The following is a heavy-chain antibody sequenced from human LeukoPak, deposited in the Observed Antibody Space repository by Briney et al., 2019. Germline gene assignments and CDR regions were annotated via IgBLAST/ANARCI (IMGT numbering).Heavy chain of an antibody. D-gene: IGHD3-3*01. CDR1: ENRLTQLP. J-gene: IGHJ5*02. CDR2: FRPENDVP. Sequence: GASVRVSCKLSENRLTQLPMHWVRQTPGEGLEWMGGFRPENDVPIYAQKFKDRVAMYTDTSTDTAYMELSSLKSDDTAVYFCATLLDSFWSGHSVPPGDLWGQGTLVTVSS. V-gene: IGHV1-24*01. CDR3: ATLLDSFWSGHSVPPGDL.